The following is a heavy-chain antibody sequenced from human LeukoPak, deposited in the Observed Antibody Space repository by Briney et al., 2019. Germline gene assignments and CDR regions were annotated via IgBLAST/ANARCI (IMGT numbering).Heavy chain of an antibody. CDR2: ISSSSSYI. J-gene: IGHJ6*03. CDR3: ARTSGGNYDFWSGYPYYYYYYMDV. D-gene: IGHD3-3*01. Sequence: GGSLRLSCAASGFTFSSYSMNWVRQAPGKGLEWVSSISSSSSYIYYADSVKGRFTISRDNAKNSLYLQMNSLRAEDTAVYYCARTSGGNYDFWSGYPYYYYYYMDVWGKGTTVTVSS. CDR1: GFTFSSYS. V-gene: IGHV3-21*01.